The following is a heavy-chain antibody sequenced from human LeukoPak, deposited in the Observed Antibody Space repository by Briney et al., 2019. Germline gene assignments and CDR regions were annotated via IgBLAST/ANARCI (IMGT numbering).Heavy chain of an antibody. CDR3: AREADCGGDCYSFDY. J-gene: IGHJ4*02. V-gene: IGHV7-4-1*02. Sequence: ASVKVSCKASGYTFTRYAVHWVRQAPGQRLEWMGWINTNTGNPTYAQGFTGRFVFSLDTSVSTAYLQISSLKAEDTAVYYCAREADCGGDCYSFDYWGQGTLVTVSS. D-gene: IGHD2-21*02. CDR1: GYTFTRYA. CDR2: INTNTGNP.